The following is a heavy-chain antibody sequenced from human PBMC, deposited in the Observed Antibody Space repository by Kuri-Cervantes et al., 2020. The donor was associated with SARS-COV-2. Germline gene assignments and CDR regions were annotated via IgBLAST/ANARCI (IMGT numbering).Heavy chain of an antibody. V-gene: IGHV4-4*07. CDR2: IYTSGST. D-gene: IGHD3-22*01. Sequence: ESLKISCTVSGGSISSYYWSWIRQPAGKGLEWIGRIYTSGSTNYNPSLKSRVTMSVDTSKNQFSLKLSSVTAADTAVYYCASSGGDYYDSSGYSLFDYWGQGTLVTVSS. CDR1: GGSISSYY. CDR3: ASSGGDYYDSSGYSLFDY. J-gene: IGHJ4*02.